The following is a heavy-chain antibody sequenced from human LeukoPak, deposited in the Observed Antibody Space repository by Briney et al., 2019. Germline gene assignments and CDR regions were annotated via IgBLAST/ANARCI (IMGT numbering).Heavy chain of an antibody. CDR3: ARDRDSSGWTNWFDP. CDR1: GYTFTSHY. J-gene: IGHJ5*02. Sequence: ASVKVSCKASGYTFTSHYMHWVRQAPGQGLEWMGIINPSGGSTSYAQKFQGRVTMTRDTSTSTVYMELSSLRSEDTAVYYCARDRDSSGWTNWFDPWGQGTLVTVSS. V-gene: IGHV1-46*01. CDR2: INPSGGST. D-gene: IGHD6-19*01.